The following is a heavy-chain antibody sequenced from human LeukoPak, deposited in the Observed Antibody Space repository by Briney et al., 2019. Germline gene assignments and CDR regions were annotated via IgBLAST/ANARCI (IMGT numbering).Heavy chain of an antibody. J-gene: IGHJ4*02. CDR1: GGSIGSYY. V-gene: IGHV4-59*12. CDR3: AREGRTVTAPLDY. CDR2: IYYSAST. Sequence: PSETLSLTCTVSGGSIGSYYWSWIRQPPGKGLEWIGYIYYSASTNYNPSLKSRVTISVDTSKNQFSLKLSSVTAADTAVYYCAREGRTVTAPLDYWGQGTLVTVSS. D-gene: IGHD4-17*01.